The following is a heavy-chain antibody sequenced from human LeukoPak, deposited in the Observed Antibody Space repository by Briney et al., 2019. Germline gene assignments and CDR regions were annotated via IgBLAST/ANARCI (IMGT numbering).Heavy chain of an antibody. CDR1: GFTFSSYW. D-gene: IGHD1-26*01. J-gene: IGHJ4*02. CDR3: ARGLSGSYDY. V-gene: IGHV3-7*01. Sequence: PGGSLRLSCAASGFTFSSYWMNWVRQAPGKGLEWVANIKEDGSEKYYVDSVKGRFAISRDNAKNSLYFQMNSLRAEDTAVYYCARGLSGSYDYWGQGTLVTVSS. CDR2: IKEDGSEK.